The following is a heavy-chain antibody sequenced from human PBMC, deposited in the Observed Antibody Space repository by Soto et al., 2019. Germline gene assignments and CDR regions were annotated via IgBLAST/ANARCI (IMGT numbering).Heavy chain of an antibody. D-gene: IGHD3-9*01. CDR1: GGSISNYY. J-gene: IGHJ5*02. Sequence: SETLSLTCTVSGGSISNYYWSWIRQPPGKGLEWIGYFYYTGITNYNPSFKSRITMSVDTSKNQFSLKLSSVTAADTAVYYCARAPSEVLRYFDWLLWFDPWGQGTLVTVSS. CDR2: FYYTGIT. CDR3: ARAPSEVLRYFDWLLWFDP. V-gene: IGHV4-59*01.